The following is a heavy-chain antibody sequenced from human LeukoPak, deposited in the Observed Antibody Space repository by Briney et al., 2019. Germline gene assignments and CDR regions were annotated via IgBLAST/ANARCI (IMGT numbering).Heavy chain of an antibody. V-gene: IGHV4-34*01. Sequence: PSETLSLTCAVYGGSFSGYYWSWIRQPPGKGLEWIGEINHSASTNYNPSLKSRVTISVDKSKNQFSLKLSSVTAADTAVYYCASRGYCSSTSCSFVKLIDYWGQGTLVTVSS. D-gene: IGHD2-2*01. CDR3: ASRGYCSSTSCSFVKLIDY. CDR2: INHSAST. CDR1: GGSFSGYY. J-gene: IGHJ4*02.